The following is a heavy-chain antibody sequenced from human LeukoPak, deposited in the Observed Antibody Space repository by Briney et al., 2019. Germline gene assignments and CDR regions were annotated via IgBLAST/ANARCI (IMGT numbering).Heavy chain of an antibody. CDR1: GYTFTSYG. D-gene: IGHD6-6*01. J-gene: IGHJ5*02. Sequence: GASVKVSCMASGYTFTSYGIRWVRQAPGQGPEGMGGISAYNGNTNYAQKLQGRVTMTTDTSTSTAYMELRSLRSDDTAVYYCARSKFRYSSSANWFDPWGQGTLVTVSS. CDR2: ISAYNGNT. V-gene: IGHV1-18*01. CDR3: ARSKFRYSSSANWFDP.